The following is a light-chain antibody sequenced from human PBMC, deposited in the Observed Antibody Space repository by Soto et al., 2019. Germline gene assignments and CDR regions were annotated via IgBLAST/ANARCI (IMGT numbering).Light chain of an antibody. CDR3: RSYKSIRNYV. V-gene: IGLV2-14*01. CDR1: RSGVGDYNY. Sequence: SSLTQPSSFSVSPGHSITIACTGTRSGVGDYNYVSWYQHHPGKAPKLIIYEVNNRPSGVSNRFSGSKYGSTASLTISGLKDEDEHDYYCRSYKSIRNYVLGNGTKVNVL. CDR2: EVN. J-gene: IGLJ1*01.